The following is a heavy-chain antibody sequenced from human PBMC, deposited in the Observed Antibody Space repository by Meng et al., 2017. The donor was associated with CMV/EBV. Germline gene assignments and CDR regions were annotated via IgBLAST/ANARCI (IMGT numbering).Heavy chain of an antibody. D-gene: IGHD3-16*02. CDR3: AKEAIMITFGGVIH. J-gene: IGHJ4*02. CDR1: GFTFSSYA. V-gene: IGHV3-23*01. CDR2: ISGSGGST. Sequence: ESLKISCAASGFTFSSYAMSWVRPAPGEGLEWVSAISGSGGSTYYADSVKGRFTIPRDNSKNTLYLQMNSLRAEDTAVYYCAKEAIMITFGGVIHWGQGTLVTVSS.